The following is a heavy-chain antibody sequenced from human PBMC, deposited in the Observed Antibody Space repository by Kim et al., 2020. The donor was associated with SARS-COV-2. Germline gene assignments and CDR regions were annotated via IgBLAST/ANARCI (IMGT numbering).Heavy chain of an antibody. CDR1: GFTFSSYA. Sequence: GGSLRLSCAASGFTFSSYAMHWVRQAPGKGLEWVAVISYDGSNKYYADSVKGRFTISRDNSKNTLYLQMNSLRAEDTAVYYCARDGPYGSGSYYNVGGMDVWGQGTTVTVSS. CDR3: ARDGPYGSGSYYNVGGMDV. CDR2: ISYDGSNK. J-gene: IGHJ6*02. D-gene: IGHD3-10*01. V-gene: IGHV3-30*04.